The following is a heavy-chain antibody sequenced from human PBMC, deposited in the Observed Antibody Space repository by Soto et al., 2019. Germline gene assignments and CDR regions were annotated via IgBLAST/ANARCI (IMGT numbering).Heavy chain of an antibody. CDR3: ARPLWRNDYNWGYFDL. D-gene: IGHD4-4*01. Sequence: QVQLVESWGGVVQPGRSLRLSCAASGFTFSSYAMHWVRQAPGKGLEWVAVISYDGSNKYYADSVKGRFTISRDNSKNTLYLQMNSLRAEDTAVYYCARPLWRNDYNWGYFDLWGCGTLVTVSS. CDR2: ISYDGSNK. CDR1: GFTFSSYA. J-gene: IGHJ2*01. V-gene: IGHV3-30-3*01.